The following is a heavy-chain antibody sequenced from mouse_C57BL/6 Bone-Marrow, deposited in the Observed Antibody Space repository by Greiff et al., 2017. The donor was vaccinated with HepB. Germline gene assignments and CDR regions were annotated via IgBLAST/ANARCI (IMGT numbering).Heavy chain of an antibody. D-gene: IGHD2-10*02. CDR1: GFTFSDYG. J-gene: IGHJ2*01. Sequence: EVKLMESGGGLVKPGGSLKLSCAASGFTFSDYGMHWVRQAPEKGLEWVAYISSGSSTIYYADTVKGRFTISRDNAKNTLFLQMTSLRSEDTAMYYCAREGYGNFFFDYWGQGTTLTVSS. CDR3: AREGYGNFFFDY. CDR2: ISSGSSTI. V-gene: IGHV5-17*01.